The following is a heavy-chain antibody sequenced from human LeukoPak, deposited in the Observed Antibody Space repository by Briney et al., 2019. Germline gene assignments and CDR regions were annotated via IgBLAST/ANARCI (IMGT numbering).Heavy chain of an antibody. CDR1: GGSISSGSYY. CDR3: ARLEYYDFWSGYPRDNWFDP. CDR2: IYTSGST. Sequence: PSETLSLTCTVSGGSISSGSYYWSWIRQPAGKGLEWIGRIYTSGSTNYNPSLKSRVTISVDTSKNQFSLKLSSVTAADTAVYYCARLEYYDFWSGYPRDNWFDPWGQGTLVTVSS. J-gene: IGHJ5*02. D-gene: IGHD3-3*01. V-gene: IGHV4-61*02.